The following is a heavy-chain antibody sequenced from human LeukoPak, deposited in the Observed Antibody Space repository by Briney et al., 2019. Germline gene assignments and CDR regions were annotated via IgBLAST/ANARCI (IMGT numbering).Heavy chain of an antibody. J-gene: IGHJ4*02. Sequence: ASVKVSCKASGYTFTDYYIHWVRQAPGQGLEWMGWISPNSGGSNYAQKFQGRVTMTRDTSINTAYMELSRLRSDDAAVYFRARDSSRGYTYAFDYWGQGTLVSVSS. D-gene: IGHD5-18*01. CDR2: ISPNSGGS. CDR3: ARDSSRGYTYAFDY. CDR1: GYTFTDYY. V-gene: IGHV1-2*02.